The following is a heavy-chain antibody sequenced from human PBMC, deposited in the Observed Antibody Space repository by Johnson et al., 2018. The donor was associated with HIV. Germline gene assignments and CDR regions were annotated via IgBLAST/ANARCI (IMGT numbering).Heavy chain of an antibody. V-gene: IGHV3-66*01. D-gene: IGHD3-22*01. J-gene: IGHJ3*02. CDR1: GFTVSSNY. CDR2: LYSGGST. CDR3: ARDGNYYDSSSYYSDAFDI. Sequence: VQLVESGGGLVQPGGSLRLSCAASGFTVSSNYMNWVRQAPGKGLEWVSVLYSGGSTYYVGSVKARFTISSDNAKNSLYLQMNSLRAEDTALYYCARDGNYYDSSSYYSDAFDIWGQGTMVTVSS.